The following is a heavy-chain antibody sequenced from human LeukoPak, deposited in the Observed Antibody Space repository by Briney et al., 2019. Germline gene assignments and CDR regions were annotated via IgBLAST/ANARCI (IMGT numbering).Heavy chain of an antibody. J-gene: IGHJ6*03. CDR1: GGSISSYY. V-gene: IGHV4-4*07. CDR3: ARDRVPAAIPRYYYYYYMDV. CDR2: IYTSGST. D-gene: IGHD2-2*02. Sequence: SETLSLTCTVSGGSISSYYWSWIRQPAGKGLEWTGRIYTSGSTNYNPSLKSRVTMSVDTSKNQFSLKLSSVTAADTAVYYCARDRVPAAIPRYYYYYYMDVWGKGTTVTVSS.